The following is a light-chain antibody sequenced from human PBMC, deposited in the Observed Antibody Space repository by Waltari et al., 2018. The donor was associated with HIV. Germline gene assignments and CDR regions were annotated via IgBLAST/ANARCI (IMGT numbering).Light chain of an antibody. CDR2: WAS. V-gene: IGKV4-1*01. CDR1: QSVVYSSDNENY. CDR3: QQYRKTPWT. Sequence: DIVMTQSPESLAVALGERATINCKSSQSVVYSSDNENYLAGYQQKPRQPPKLLMYWASHRGSGVPDRFSGSGSGTNFTLSISNVEAEDVAIYYCQQYRKTPWTFGQGTKLEVK. J-gene: IGKJ1*01.